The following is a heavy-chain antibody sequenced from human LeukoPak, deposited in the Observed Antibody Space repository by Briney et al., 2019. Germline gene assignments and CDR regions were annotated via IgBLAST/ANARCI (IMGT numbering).Heavy chain of an antibody. V-gene: IGHV3-48*04. J-gene: IGHJ4*02. CDR1: GFTFSSYS. CDR2: ISSSSSTI. D-gene: IGHD6-19*01. CDR3: AITVAAPAYYFDY. Sequence: GGSLRLSCAASGFTFSSYSMNWVRQAPGKGLEWVSYISSSSSTIYYADSVKGRFTISRDNAKNSLYLQMNSLRAEDAAVYYCAITVAAPAYYFDYWGQGTLVTVSS.